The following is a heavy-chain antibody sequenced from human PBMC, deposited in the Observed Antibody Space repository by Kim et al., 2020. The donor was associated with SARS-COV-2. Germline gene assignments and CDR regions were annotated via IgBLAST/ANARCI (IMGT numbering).Heavy chain of an antibody. Sequence: PSHTSRVTISGDTSKNQFSLNMRSVTAADTAVYYCACNVGSTPDYYFDYWGRGALVTVSS. D-gene: IGHD1-26*01. V-gene: IGHV4-30-4*07. CDR3: ACNVGSTPDYYFDY. J-gene: IGHJ4*02.